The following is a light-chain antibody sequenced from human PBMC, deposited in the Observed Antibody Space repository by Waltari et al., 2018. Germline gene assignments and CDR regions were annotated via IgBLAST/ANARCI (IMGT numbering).Light chain of an antibody. CDR3: QQYHQRPPWT. CDR1: QSVTTN. CDR2: GAS. V-gene: IGKV3-15*01. J-gene: IGKJ1*01. Sequence: VLTQFPDTLSVSPGERATLSCRASQSVTTNLAWYQPKPGLPPRLLIYGASTRATGVPARFSGGGSGTEFTLIISSLQSEDFAVYYCQQYHQRPPWTFGQGTKVEI.